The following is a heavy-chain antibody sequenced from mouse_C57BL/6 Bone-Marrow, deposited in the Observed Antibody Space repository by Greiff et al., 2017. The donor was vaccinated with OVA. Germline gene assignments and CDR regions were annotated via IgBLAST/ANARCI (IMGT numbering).Heavy chain of an antibody. Sequence: EVKVVESGPGLAKPSQTLSLTCSVTGYSITSDYWNWIRKFPGNKLEYMGYISYSGSTYYNPSLKSRISITRDTSKNQYYLQLNSVTTEDTATYYCARYQNWDGRGFDYWGQGTTLTVSS. D-gene: IGHD4-1*01. V-gene: IGHV3-8*01. CDR1: GYSITSDY. J-gene: IGHJ2*01. CDR2: ISYSGST. CDR3: ARYQNWDGRGFDY.